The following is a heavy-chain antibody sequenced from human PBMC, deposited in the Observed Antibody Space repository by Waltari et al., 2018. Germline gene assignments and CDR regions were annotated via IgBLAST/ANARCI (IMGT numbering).Heavy chain of an antibody. CDR3: ATGGAPPEGAFDI. V-gene: IGHV1-24*01. J-gene: IGHJ3*02. Sequence: QVQLVQSGAEVKKPGASVKVSCKVSGSTLTDLSIHWVRQAPGKGLEWMGGFDPEDADTIYAQKFQGRVTMTEDTSTDTAYMELSSLRSEDTAVYYCATGGAPPEGAFDIWGQGTMVTVSS. D-gene: IGHD3-16*01. CDR1: GSTLTDLS. CDR2: FDPEDADT.